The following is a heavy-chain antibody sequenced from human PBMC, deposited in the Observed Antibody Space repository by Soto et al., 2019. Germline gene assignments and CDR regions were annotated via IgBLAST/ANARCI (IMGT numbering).Heavy chain of an antibody. V-gene: IGHV2-70*01. CDR1: GFSLSTSGMC. Sequence: SGPTLVNPTQTLTLTCTFSGFSLSTSGMCVSWIRQPPGKALEWLALIDWDDDKYYSTSLKTRLTISKDTSKNQVVLTMTNMDPVDTATYYCARIPSGYFWSGYSWPYYYGMDVWGQGTTVTVSS. D-gene: IGHD3-3*01. J-gene: IGHJ6*02. CDR2: IDWDDDK. CDR3: ARIPSGYFWSGYSWPYYYGMDV.